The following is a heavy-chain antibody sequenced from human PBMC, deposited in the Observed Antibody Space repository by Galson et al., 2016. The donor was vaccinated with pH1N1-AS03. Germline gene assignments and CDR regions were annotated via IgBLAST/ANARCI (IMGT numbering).Heavy chain of an antibody. V-gene: IGHV3-7*03. Sequence: SLRLSCAASGFSFSTYWMSWVRQAPGKGPEWVANIHPNGSEKYYGDSVKGRFTISRDNAKNSLDLQMNSLRAEDTAGYYCGRELWGGCEYWGQGTLVTVSS. CDR1: GFSFSTYW. CDR3: GRELWGGCEY. J-gene: IGHJ4*02. CDR2: IHPNGSEK. D-gene: IGHD3-3*01.